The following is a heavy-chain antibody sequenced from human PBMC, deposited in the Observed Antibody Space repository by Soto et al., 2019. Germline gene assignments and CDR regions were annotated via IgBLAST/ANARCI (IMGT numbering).Heavy chain of an antibody. CDR1: GYTFTGYY. CDR3: ARASSRYCSGGSCYLGY. Sequence: ASVKVSCKASGYTFTGYYMHWVRQAPGQGLEWMGWINPNSGGTNYAQKFQGWVTMTRDTSISTAYMELSRLRSDDTAVYYCARASSRYCSGGSCYLGYWGQGTLVTVSS. V-gene: IGHV1-2*04. CDR2: INPNSGGT. J-gene: IGHJ4*02. D-gene: IGHD2-15*01.